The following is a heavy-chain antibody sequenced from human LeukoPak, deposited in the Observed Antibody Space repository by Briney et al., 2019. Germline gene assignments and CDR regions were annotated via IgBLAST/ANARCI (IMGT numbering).Heavy chain of an antibody. V-gene: IGHV3-74*01. Sequence: HPGGSLRLSCAASGFTFSTYWMHWVRQAPGKGLVWVSRTNNDGSSTVYADSVKGRFTISRDNAKNTLYLQMNSLRAEDTAVYYCARDLFYDSSGYYASDSWGQGTLVTVSS. CDR2: TNNDGSST. J-gene: IGHJ4*02. D-gene: IGHD3-22*01. CDR3: ARDLFYDSSGYYASDS. CDR1: GFTFSTYW.